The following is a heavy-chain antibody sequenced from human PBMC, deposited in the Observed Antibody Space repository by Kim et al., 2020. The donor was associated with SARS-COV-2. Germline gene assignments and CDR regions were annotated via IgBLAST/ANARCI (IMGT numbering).Heavy chain of an antibody. D-gene: IGHD5-18*01. Sequence: GGSLRHSCAASGFTFSNYGMHWVRQAPGKGLEWVAVIWYDGSNKYYADSVKGRFTISRDNSKNTLYLQMNSLRAEDTAVYSCARDREQLWFPSTVDYWGQGTLVTVSS. CDR3: ARDREQLWFPSTVDY. CDR2: IWYDGSNK. CDR1: GFTFSNYG. V-gene: IGHV3-33*01. J-gene: IGHJ4*02.